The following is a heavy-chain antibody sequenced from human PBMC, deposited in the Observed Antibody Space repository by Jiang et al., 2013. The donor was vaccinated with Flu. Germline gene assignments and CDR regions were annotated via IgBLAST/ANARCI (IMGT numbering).Heavy chain of an antibody. V-gene: IGHV1-2*02. D-gene: IGHD3-3*01. J-gene: IGHJ5*02. CDR3: ARDVTISGVRGVWFDP. CDR2: INPNTGGT. Sequence: SGAEVKKPGASVRVSCKASRYTFTGFNIHWVRQAPGQGLEWMGRINPNTGGTNYAQKFQGRLTMTRDTSISTAFMELNSLLSDDTAVYYCARDVTISGVRGVWFDPWGQGTLVTVSS. CDR1: RYTFTGFN.